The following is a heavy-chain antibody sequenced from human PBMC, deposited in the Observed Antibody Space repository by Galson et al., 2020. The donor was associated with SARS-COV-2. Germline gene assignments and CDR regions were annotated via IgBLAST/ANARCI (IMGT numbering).Heavy chain of an antibody. D-gene: IGHD6-19*01. CDR1: GYTFIGYY. J-gene: IGHJ4*02. V-gene: IGHV1-2*02. CDR2: INPNSGGT. Sequence: ASVKVSCKASGYTFIGYYMYWVRQAPGQGLEWMGGINPNSGGTKYGQKFQGRITMTRDTSISTAYMELSRLTSDDTAVYYCARPIRATPYSSSNDLDYWGQGTLVTVSS. CDR3: ARPIRATPYSSSNDLDY.